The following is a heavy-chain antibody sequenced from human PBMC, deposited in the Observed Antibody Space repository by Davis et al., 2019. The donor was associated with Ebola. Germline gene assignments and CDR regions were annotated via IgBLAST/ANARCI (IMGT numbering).Heavy chain of an antibody. CDR3: ARDVGKAMENGGEDY. J-gene: IGHJ4*02. D-gene: IGHD5-18*01. V-gene: IGHV1-3*01. CDR1: GYTFTSYG. Sequence: AASVKVSCKASGYTFTSYGITWVRQAPGQGLEWMGWINPHNGNTKYSQKFQGRVTITRDTSASTADMELSSLRSEDTAVYYCARDVGKAMENGGEDYWGQGTLVTVSS. CDR2: INPHNGNT.